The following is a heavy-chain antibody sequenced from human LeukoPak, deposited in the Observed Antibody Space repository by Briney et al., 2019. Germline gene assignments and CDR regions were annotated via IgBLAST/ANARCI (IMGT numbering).Heavy chain of an antibody. V-gene: IGHV3-73*01. J-gene: IGHJ4*02. Sequence: GGSLRLSCAASGFTFSGFYMHWVRQASGKGLEWGGLIRTKPHTYTTVYAASVQGRFTISRDDSKNTAYLQMNSLKAEDTAVYYCIRQNCSGGSCSYVDYLGQGTLVTVSS. CDR1: GFTFSGFY. CDR3: IRQNCSGGSCSYVDY. CDR2: IRTKPHTYTT. D-gene: IGHD2-15*01.